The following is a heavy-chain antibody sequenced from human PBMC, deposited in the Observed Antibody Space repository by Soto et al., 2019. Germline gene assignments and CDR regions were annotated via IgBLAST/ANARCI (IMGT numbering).Heavy chain of an antibody. D-gene: IGHD4-17*01. J-gene: IGHJ6*01. CDR2: VSGRGGSK. CDR3: AKDSTVTTSLYFYYYGFDV. Sequence: VQLLESGGGLVQPGGSLRLACTASGFTFNHYAMTWVRQAPGRGLEWVASVSGRGGSKKYADSVKGRFIISRDNSNSTLYLQRDSLGGEDTAVYYCAKDSTVTTSLYFYYYGFDVWGQGPTVXXSS. V-gene: IGHV3-23*01. CDR1: GFTFNHYA.